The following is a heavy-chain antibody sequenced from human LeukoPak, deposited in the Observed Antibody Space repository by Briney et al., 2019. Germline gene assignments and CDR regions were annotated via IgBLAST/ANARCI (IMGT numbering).Heavy chain of an antibody. CDR2: ISGSGGST. V-gene: IGHV3-23*01. Sequence: PGGSLRLSCAASGFTFSSYAMSWVRQAPGKGLEWVSAISGSGGSTYYADSVKGRFTISRDNSKNTLYLQMNSLRAEDTAVYYCAKDPTSSSSWFRDAFDIWGQGTMVTVSS. J-gene: IGHJ3*02. CDR3: AKDPTSSSSWFRDAFDI. D-gene: IGHD6-13*01. CDR1: GFTFSSYA.